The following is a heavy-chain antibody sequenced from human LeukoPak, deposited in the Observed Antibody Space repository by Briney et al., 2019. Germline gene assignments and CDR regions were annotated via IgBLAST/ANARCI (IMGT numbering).Heavy chain of an antibody. Sequence: GSSVKVSCKASGGTFSSYAISWVRQAPGQGLEWMGGIIPIFGTANYAQKFQGRVTITADKSTSTAYMELSSLRSEDTAVYYCARDITPTAMVPLWWGQGTLVTVSS. CDR2: IIPIFGTA. V-gene: IGHV1-69*06. CDR1: GGTFSSYA. CDR3: ARDITPTAMVPLW. J-gene: IGHJ4*02. D-gene: IGHD5-18*01.